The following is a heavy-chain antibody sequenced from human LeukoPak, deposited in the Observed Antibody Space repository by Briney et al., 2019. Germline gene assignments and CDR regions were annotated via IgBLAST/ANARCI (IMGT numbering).Heavy chain of an antibody. J-gene: IGHJ6*03. CDR3: ARDLSETEQQLATVQDNYYYYYMDV. CDR2: ISSSSSYI. D-gene: IGHD6-13*01. CDR1: GFTFSSYS. Sequence: GGSLRLSCAASGFTFSSYSMTWVRQAPGKGLEWVSSISSSSSYIYYADSVKGRFTISRDNAKNSLYLQMNSLRAEDTAVYYCARDLSETEQQLATVQDNYYYYYMDVWGKGTTVTVSS. V-gene: IGHV3-21*01.